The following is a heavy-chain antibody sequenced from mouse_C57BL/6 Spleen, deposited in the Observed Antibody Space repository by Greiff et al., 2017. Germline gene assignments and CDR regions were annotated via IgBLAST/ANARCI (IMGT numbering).Heavy chain of an antibody. CDR3: ARGGYDGYYDAMDY. Sequence: VQLQQSGPELVKPGASVKMSCKASGYTFTDYNMHWVKQSHGKSLEWIGYINPNNGGTSYNQKFKGKATLTVNKSSSTAYMELRSLTSEDSAVYYCARGGYDGYYDAMDYWGQGTSVTVSS. CDR2: INPNNGGT. J-gene: IGHJ4*01. V-gene: IGHV1-22*01. CDR1: GYTFTDYN. D-gene: IGHD2-3*01.